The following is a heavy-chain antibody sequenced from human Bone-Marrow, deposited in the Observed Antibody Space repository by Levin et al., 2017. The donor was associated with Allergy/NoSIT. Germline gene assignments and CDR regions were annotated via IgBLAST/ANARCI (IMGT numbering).Heavy chain of an antibody. CDR3: ARGWFGELLSH. J-gene: IGHJ4*02. Sequence: PGGSLRLSCAASGFTVSSNYMSWVRQAAGKGPEWVSVIYSGGSTYYADSVKGRFTISRDNSKNTLYLQMNSLRAEDTAVYYCARGWFGELLSHWGQGTLVTVSS. V-gene: IGHV3-53*01. D-gene: IGHD3-10*01. CDR2: IYSGGST. CDR1: GFTVSSNY.